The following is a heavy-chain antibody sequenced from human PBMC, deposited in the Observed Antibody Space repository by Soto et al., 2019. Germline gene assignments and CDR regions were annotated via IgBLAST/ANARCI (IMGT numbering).Heavy chain of an antibody. CDR1: GFTFSDYY. CDR3: ARNLPTMTTGLRSLAFDI. J-gene: IGHJ3*02. Sequence: QVQLVESGGGLVKPGGSLRLTCAASGFTFSDYYMSWIRQAPGKGLEWVSYISSSGSTIYYADSVKGRFTISRDNAKNSLYLQMNSLRAEDTAVYYCARNLPTMTTGLRSLAFDICSQGTMVTVSS. D-gene: IGHD4-17*01. CDR2: ISSSGSTI. V-gene: IGHV3-11*01.